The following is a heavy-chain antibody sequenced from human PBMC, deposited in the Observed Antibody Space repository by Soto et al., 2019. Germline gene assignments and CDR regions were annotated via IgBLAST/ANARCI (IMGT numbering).Heavy chain of an antibody. Sequence: SETLSLTCAVYGGSFSGYYWSWIRQPPGKGLEWIGEINHSGSTNYNPSLKSRVTISVDTSKNQFSLKLSSVTAADTAVYYCARAAAGGQQLVQVYYYYMDVWGKGTTVPVSS. CDR2: INHSGST. D-gene: IGHD6-13*01. CDR1: GGSFSGYY. V-gene: IGHV4-34*01. CDR3: ARAAAGGQQLVQVYYYYMDV. J-gene: IGHJ6*03.